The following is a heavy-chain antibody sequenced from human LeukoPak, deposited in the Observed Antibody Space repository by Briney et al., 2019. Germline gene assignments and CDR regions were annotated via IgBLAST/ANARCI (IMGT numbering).Heavy chain of an antibody. D-gene: IGHD5-12*01. V-gene: IGHV5-51*01. CDR3: ARRVSSSGFDAYDV. CDR1: GYSFATYW. CDR2: NYPGDSDT. J-gene: IGHJ3*01. Sequence: GESLKISCKGSGYSFATYWIGWVRQMPGKGLEWMGINYPGDSDTTYSPSFQGQVTMSADKSISTAYLQWSSLKASDTAMYYCARRVSSSGFDAYDVWGQGTMVTVSS.